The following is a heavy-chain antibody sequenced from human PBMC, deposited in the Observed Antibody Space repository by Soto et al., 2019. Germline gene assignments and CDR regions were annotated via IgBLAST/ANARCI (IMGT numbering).Heavy chain of an antibody. J-gene: IGHJ3*01. D-gene: IGHD2-21*02. Sequence: GWSLRLACASSVFTVISNYMRWVRQAPGKGLEWVSVISGSGGTINYADSVKGRFTTSRDTSKNTLYLQMNSLSAEDTAAYYCAKGFIVVVTAIRPDDNFDVWGQGTMVTVSS. CDR1: VFTVISNY. CDR2: ISGSGGTI. V-gene: IGHV3-23*01. CDR3: AKGFIVVVTAIRPDDNFDV.